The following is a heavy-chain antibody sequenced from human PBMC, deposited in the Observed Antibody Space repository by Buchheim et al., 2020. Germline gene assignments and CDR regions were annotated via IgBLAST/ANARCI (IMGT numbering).Heavy chain of an antibody. Sequence: QVQLVESGGGVVQPGRSLRLSCAASGFTFSSYAMHWVRQAPGKGLEWVAVISYDGSNKYYADSVKGRFTISRDNSTNTLYLQMNSLRAEDTAVYYCARDRGNLPQANGGFDPWGQGTL. V-gene: IGHV3-30-3*01. CDR1: GFTFSSYA. CDR2: ISYDGSNK. J-gene: IGHJ5*02. D-gene: IGHD2-8*01. CDR3: ARDRGNLPQANGGFDP.